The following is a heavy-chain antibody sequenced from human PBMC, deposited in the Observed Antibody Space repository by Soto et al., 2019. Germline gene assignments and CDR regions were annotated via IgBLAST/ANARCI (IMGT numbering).Heavy chain of an antibody. CDR2: ILSSGGT. CDR1: GDSVSSNSYY. Sequence: QVQLQESGPGLVTPSGTLSLTCSVSGDSVSSNSYYWAWIRPPPGKTLEWVGFILSSGGTSTHHSLRGLLSMSVDTSNNAFSVRLSSVSAADTGVYFCAKGFSTCMYVDSWGRGTLVTVSS. V-gene: IGHV4-61*01. CDR3: AKGFSTCMYVDS. D-gene: IGHD6-13*01. J-gene: IGHJ5*01.